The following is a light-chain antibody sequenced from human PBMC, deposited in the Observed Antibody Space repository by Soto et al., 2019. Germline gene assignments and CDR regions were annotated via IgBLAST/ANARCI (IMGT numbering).Light chain of an antibody. Sequence: EVVMTQSPVTLSVSPGERATLSCRASQTVSRNLAWYQQKPGQAPRLLISGTFSRATGIPDRFSGSGSGTDFTLTISRLEPEDFAVYYCQQYGSSGTFGQGTKVDIK. CDR1: QTVSRN. CDR2: GTF. CDR3: QQYGSSGT. J-gene: IGKJ1*01. V-gene: IGKV3-20*01.